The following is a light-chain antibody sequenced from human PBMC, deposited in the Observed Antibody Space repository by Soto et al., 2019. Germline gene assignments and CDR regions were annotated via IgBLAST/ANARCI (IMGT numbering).Light chain of an antibody. Sequence: DIQMTQSPSSLSASVGDRVTITCRASQSISSYLNWYQQKPGKAPKLLIYAASSLQSGVPSRFSGSGSGTDFTLTISSLQPEDVATYYCQQSDSTMRTFGQGTIVEIK. CDR3: QQSDSTMRT. CDR1: QSISSY. CDR2: AAS. J-gene: IGKJ1*01. V-gene: IGKV1-39*01.